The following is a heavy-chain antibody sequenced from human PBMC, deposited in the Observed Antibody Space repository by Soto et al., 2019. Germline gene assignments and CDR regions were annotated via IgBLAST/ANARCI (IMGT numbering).Heavy chain of an antibody. Sequence: GESLKISCAASGFTFSSYAMHWVRQAPGKGLEWVAVISYDGSNKYYADSVKGRFTISRDNSKNTLYLQMNSLRAEDTAVYYCASDYCSGGSCYKNWFDPWGQGTLVTVSS. CDR1: GFTFSSYA. V-gene: IGHV3-30-3*01. D-gene: IGHD2-15*01. J-gene: IGHJ5*02. CDR3: ASDYCSGGSCYKNWFDP. CDR2: ISYDGSNK.